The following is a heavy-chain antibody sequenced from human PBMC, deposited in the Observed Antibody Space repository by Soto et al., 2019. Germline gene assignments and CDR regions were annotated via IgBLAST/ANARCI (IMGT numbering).Heavy chain of an antibody. CDR3: ARETGLRPQLPRDWYDP. CDR2: IDCSGST. Sequence: SETLSLTFTVFGGCITSYYWRWIRQPPGKGLEWIGYIDCSGSTNYNPYIKSRVTISVDTSKNQFSLKRGSGSAADSAVYYCARETGLRPQLPRDWYDPWGQGTRVTVSA. CDR1: GGCITSYY. D-gene: IGHD2-2*01. J-gene: IGHJ5*02. V-gene: IGHV4-59*01.